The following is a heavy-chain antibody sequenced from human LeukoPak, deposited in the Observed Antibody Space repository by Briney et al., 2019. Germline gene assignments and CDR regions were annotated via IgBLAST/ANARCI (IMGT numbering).Heavy chain of an antibody. V-gene: IGHV1-2*02. CDR3: ARARSLDYTPGY. J-gene: IGHJ4*02. D-gene: IGHD3-3*01. CDR2: INPNSGGT. Sequence: GASVKVSCKASGYTFTGYYMHWVRQAPGQGLEWMGWINPNSGGTNFAQKFQGRVTMTRDTSISTAYMELSRLRSDDTAVYYCARARSLDYTPGYWGQGTLVTVSS. CDR1: GYTFTGYY.